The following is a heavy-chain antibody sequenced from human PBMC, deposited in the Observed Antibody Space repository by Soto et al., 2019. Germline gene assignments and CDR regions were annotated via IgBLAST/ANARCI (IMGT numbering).Heavy chain of an antibody. Sequence: QVQLVESGGGVVQPGRSLRLSCAASGFTFSSYGMHWVRQAPGKGLEWVAVIWYDGSNKYYAESVKGRFTISRDNSKNTLYLQMNSLRAEDTAVYYCARDRGGSSSWPYYYYYYGMDVWGQGTTVTVSS. V-gene: IGHV3-33*01. CDR2: IWYDGSNK. J-gene: IGHJ6*02. CDR3: ARDRGGSSSWPYYYYYYGMDV. CDR1: GFTFSSYG. D-gene: IGHD6-13*01.